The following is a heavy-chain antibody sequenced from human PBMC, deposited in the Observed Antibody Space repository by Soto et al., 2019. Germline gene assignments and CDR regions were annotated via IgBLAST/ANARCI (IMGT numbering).Heavy chain of an antibody. D-gene: IGHD2-8*02. J-gene: IGHJ4*02. CDR1: GFTFSSCA. CDR2: VTHDGSLY. CDR3: VHDRSDTWSFDY. Sequence: QVQLVESGGGVVQPGRSLRLSCVASGFTFSSCAMHWVRQVPGKGLEWLAVVTHDGSLYPYADSVKGRFSISRDNSRKTLYLQMNSLRPEDTAVYYCVHDRSDTWSFDYWGQGTLVTVSS. V-gene: IGHV3-30*18.